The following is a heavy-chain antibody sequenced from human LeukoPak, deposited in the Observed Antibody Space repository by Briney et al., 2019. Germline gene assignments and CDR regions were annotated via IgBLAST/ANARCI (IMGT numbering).Heavy chain of an antibody. Sequence: PSETLSLTCTVSGGSISSYYWSWLRQPAGKGLEWIGRIYTSGSTHYNPSLKSRVTMSADASNNQFSLKLSSVTAADTAVYYCARGGGSYHFGSWGQGTLVTVSS. V-gene: IGHV4-4*07. D-gene: IGHD1-26*01. CDR3: ARGGGSYHFGS. CDR2: IYTSGST. CDR1: GGSISSYY. J-gene: IGHJ4*02.